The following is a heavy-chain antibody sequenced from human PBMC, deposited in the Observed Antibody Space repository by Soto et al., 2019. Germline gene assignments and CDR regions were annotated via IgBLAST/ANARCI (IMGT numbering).Heavy chain of an antibody. Sequence: PGGSLRLSCAASGFTFSSYTMNWLRQAPGRRLEWVSYITSSGGTIYYTDSVKGRFTISRDNAGGSLYLQMNNLRAEDTAVYYCARERDEGGPSPGHTLTDYWGQGTLVTVSS. CDR3: ARERDEGGPSPGHTLTDY. V-gene: IGHV3-48*01. CDR2: ITSSGGTI. CDR1: GFTFSSYT. J-gene: IGHJ4*02. D-gene: IGHD5-18*01.